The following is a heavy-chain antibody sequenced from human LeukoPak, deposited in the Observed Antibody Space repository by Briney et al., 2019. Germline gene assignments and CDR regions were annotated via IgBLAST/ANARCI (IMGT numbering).Heavy chain of an antibody. Sequence: PGGSLRLSCAASGFTFSSYAMSWVRQAPGKGLEWVSVIYSGGSTYYADSVKGRFTISRDNSKNTLYLQMNSLRAEDTAVYYCARALFGSGSYDPHTYYFDYWGQGTLVTVSS. V-gene: IGHV3-53*01. CDR1: GFTFSSYA. D-gene: IGHD3-10*01. CDR2: IYSGGST. CDR3: ARALFGSGSYDPHTYYFDY. J-gene: IGHJ4*02.